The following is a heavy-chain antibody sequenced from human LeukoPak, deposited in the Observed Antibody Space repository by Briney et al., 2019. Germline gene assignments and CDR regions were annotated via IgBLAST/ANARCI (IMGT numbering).Heavy chain of an antibody. D-gene: IGHD3-22*01. Sequence: ASVKVSCKASGYTFTSYDINWVRQATGQGLEWMGWMNPNSGNTGYAQKFQGRVTITRNTSISTAYMELSRLRSDDTAVYYCARDRPNYYDSSGYSAYYYYYYMDVWGKGTTVTVSS. V-gene: IGHV1-8*03. CDR2: MNPNSGNT. CDR1: GYTFTSYD. J-gene: IGHJ6*03. CDR3: ARDRPNYYDSSGYSAYYYYYYMDV.